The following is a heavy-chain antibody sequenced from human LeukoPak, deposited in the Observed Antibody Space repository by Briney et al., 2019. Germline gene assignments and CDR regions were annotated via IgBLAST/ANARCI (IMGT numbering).Heavy chain of an antibody. CDR1: GFTFSSYG. J-gene: IGHJ4*02. CDR3: AKELGYCSGGSWPFDY. CDR2: ISWSGGST. V-gene: IGHV3-23*01. D-gene: IGHD2-15*01. Sequence: GGSLRLSCAASGFTFSSYGMSWVRRAPGKGLEWVSAISWSGGSTCYADSVKGRFTISRDNSKNSLYLQMNSLRTDDTAVHYCAKELGYCSGGSWPFDYWGQGTLVTVSS.